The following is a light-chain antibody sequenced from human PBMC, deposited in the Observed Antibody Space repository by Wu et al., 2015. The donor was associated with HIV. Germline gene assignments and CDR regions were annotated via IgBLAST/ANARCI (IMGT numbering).Light chain of an antibody. J-gene: IGKJ2*03. CDR3: QQYNNWPPMYS. CDR1: QIISDN. Sequence: SCRASQIISDNLAXYQQKPGQAPRLLIYDASTRATGVPARFSGSGSGTEFTLTISSLQSEDFAVYYCQQYNNWPPMYSFGQGTKLEIK. V-gene: IGKV3-15*01. CDR2: DAS.